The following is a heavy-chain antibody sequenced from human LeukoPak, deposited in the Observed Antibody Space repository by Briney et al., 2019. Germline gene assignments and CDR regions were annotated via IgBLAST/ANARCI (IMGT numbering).Heavy chain of an antibody. J-gene: IGHJ4*02. CDR2: ISSDGNNK. Sequence: GGSLRLSCAASGFTFSSYGMHWVRQAPGKGLERVAVISSDGNNKNYVDSVKGRFTFSRDNSKNTLYLQMNSLRAEDTAVYYCAKGNDIGGYYYPHFDYWGQGTLVTVSS. D-gene: IGHD3-22*01. CDR3: AKGNDIGGYYYPHFDY. V-gene: IGHV3-30*18. CDR1: GFTFSSYG.